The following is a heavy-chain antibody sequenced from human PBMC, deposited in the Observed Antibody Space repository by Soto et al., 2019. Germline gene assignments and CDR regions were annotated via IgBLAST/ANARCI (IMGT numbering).Heavy chain of an antibody. CDR3: AKGGSGWYPFDY. CDR1: AFTFRNYA. CDR2: ISGGGLNT. D-gene: IGHD6-19*01. V-gene: IGHV3-23*01. Sequence: EVQLLESGGDLVQPGGSLRLSCTASAFTFRNYAMTWVRQAPGKSLEWISSISGGGLNTHYADSVKGRFTVSRDDSKSTLYFQMANLTAGDTAVYYCAKGGSGWYPFDYWGQGTLVTVSS. J-gene: IGHJ4*02.